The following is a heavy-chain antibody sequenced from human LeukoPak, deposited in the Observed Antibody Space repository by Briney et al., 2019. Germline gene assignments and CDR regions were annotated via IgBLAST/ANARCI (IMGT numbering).Heavy chain of an antibody. V-gene: IGHV4-4*07. CDR3: SRGGANDL. J-gene: IGHJ5*02. D-gene: IGHD4/OR15-4a*01. Sequence: TSETLSLTCTVTGGPITSDYWSWIRQPAGKGLEWSGRIFTGGSASYSPSLKSRVTMSLDTSKNQFSLKLSSVTAADTAVYFCSRGGANDLWGQGTLVTVSS. CDR1: GGPITSDY. CDR2: IFTGGSA.